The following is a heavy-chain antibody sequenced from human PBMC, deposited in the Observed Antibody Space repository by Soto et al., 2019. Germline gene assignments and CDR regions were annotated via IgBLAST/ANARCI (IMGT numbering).Heavy chain of an antibody. D-gene: IGHD3-22*01. CDR1: GYSFTSYW. Sequence: GESLKISCNGSGYSFTSYWISWVRQMPGKGLEWMGRIDPSDSYTNYSPSFQGHVTISADKSISTAYLQWSSLKASDTAMYYCARHPSMIVVKYGMDVWGQGTTVTVSS. V-gene: IGHV5-10-1*01. CDR3: ARHPSMIVVKYGMDV. CDR2: IDPSDSYT. J-gene: IGHJ6*02.